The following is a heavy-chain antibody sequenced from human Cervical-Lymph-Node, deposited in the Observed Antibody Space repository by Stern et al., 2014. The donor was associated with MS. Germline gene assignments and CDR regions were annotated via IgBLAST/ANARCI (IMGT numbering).Heavy chain of an antibody. CDR2: VDNAGRGT. Sequence: EVQLVESGGGLVQPGGSLRLSCAASGFTFSNYWMHWVRQPPGKGPVWIARVDNAGRGTYYADSVKGRFTISRDNAKNALYLQMTSLRAEDTAVYYCGRDPLQYLVDFWGQGALVTVSS. CDR3: GRDPLQYLVDF. D-gene: IGHD2/OR15-2a*01. J-gene: IGHJ4*02. V-gene: IGHV3-74*01. CDR1: GFTFSNYW.